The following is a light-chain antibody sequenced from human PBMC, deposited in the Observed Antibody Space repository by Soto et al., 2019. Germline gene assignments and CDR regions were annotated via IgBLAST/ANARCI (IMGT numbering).Light chain of an antibody. Sequence: EIVLTQSPATLSVSPGERATLSCRAGQSVSSNLAWYQQKPGQAPRLLIYDASNRATGIPARFSGSGSGTDFTLTISSLEPEDFAVYYCQQRSNWPPLITFGQGTRLEIK. CDR2: DAS. CDR3: QQRSNWPPLIT. J-gene: IGKJ5*01. V-gene: IGKV3-11*01. CDR1: QSVSSN.